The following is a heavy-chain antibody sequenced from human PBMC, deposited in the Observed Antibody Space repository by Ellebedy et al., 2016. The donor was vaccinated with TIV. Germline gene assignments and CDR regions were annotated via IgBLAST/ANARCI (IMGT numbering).Heavy chain of an antibody. Sequence: SETLSLTCTVSGGSISSSSYYWDWIRQPPGKGLEWIGTIYYSGSTYYNPSLKSRITISVDTSKNQFSLKLSSVTAADTAMYYCARGGTSYSDFWGQGTLVTVSS. D-gene: IGHD1-1*01. CDR2: IYYSGST. V-gene: IGHV4-39*07. CDR1: GGSISSSSYY. CDR3: ARGGTSYSDF. J-gene: IGHJ4*02.